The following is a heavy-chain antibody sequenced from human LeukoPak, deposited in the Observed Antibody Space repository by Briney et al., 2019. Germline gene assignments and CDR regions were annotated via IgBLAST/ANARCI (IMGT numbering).Heavy chain of an antibody. CDR2: INNSGGST. CDR3: AKDRAVAAVTHFDY. V-gene: IGHV3-23*01. J-gene: IGHJ4*02. Sequence: PGGSLRLSCAASGFTFSSYAMTWVRQAPGKGLEWVSTINNSGGSTYYADSAKGRFTISRDNSKNTLYLQMNSLRAEDTAVYYCAKDRAVAAVTHFDYWGQGTLVTVSS. D-gene: IGHD6-19*01. CDR1: GFTFSSYA.